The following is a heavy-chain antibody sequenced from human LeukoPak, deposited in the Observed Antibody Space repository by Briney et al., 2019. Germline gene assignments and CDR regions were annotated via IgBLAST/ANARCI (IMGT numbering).Heavy chain of an antibody. CDR2: INSDGSST. J-gene: IGHJ4*02. Sequence: GGSLRLSCAAPGFTFSTNWMHWVRQAPGKGLVWVSLINSDGSSTRYADSVKGRFTISRDNAKNTLYLQMNSLRAEDTAVYYCARDLSGSLDYWGQGTLVTVSS. V-gene: IGHV3-74*01. D-gene: IGHD1-26*01. CDR3: ARDLSGSLDY. CDR1: GFTFSTNW.